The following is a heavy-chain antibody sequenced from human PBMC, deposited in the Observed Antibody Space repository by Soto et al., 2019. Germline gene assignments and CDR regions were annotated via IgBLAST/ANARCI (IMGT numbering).Heavy chain of an antibody. D-gene: IGHD4-17*01. CDR2: IKQDGSVK. J-gene: IGHJ4*02. V-gene: IGHV3-7*01. CDR1: GFTLSGYW. CDR3: ARPTSVDYGDYGWDC. Sequence: EVQLVESGGGLVQPGGSLRLSCAASGFTLSGYWMSWVRQAPGKGLEWVANIKQDGSVKYYVDSVKGRFTVSRDNAKNSLYLQMNSLRAEDTAVYDCARPTSVDYGDYGWDCWGQGTLVTVSS.